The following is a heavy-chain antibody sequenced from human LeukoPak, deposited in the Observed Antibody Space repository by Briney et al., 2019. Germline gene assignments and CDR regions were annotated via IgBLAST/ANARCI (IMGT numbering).Heavy chain of an antibody. V-gene: IGHV3-23*01. J-gene: IGHJ4*02. CDR1: GFTFSSYA. CDR3: TLDREYQLPRDDY. CDR2: ISGSGGST. D-gene: IGHD2-2*01. Sequence: PGGSLRLSCAASGFTFSSYAMSWVRQAPGKGLEWVSAISGSGGSTYYADSVKGRFTISRDNSKNTLYLQMNSLRAEDTAVYYCTLDREYQLPRDDYWGQGTLVTVSS.